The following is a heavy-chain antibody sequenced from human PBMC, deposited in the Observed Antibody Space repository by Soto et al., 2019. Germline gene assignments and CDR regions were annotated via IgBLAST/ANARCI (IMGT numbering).Heavy chain of an antibody. CDR2: IWYDGGNE. CDR1: GFTFGTYG. V-gene: IGHV3-33*01. Sequence: QVQLVESGGGVVQPGRSLRLSCAASGFTFGTYGMRWVRQAPGKGLEWMAIIWYDGGNEYYADSVKGRFTISRDNSKNTLYLQMNSLRAEDTAVYYCARGRGSYYYVMDVWGQGTTVTVSS. CDR3: ARGRGSYYYVMDV. J-gene: IGHJ6*02.